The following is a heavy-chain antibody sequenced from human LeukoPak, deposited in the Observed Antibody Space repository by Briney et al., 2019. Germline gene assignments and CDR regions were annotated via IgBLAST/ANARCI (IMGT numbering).Heavy chain of an antibody. Sequence: SETLSLTCTVSGGSVSSGSYYWSWVRQPPGKGLEWIGYIYFSGSTNYNPSLKSRVTISVDTSKAQFSLKLSSVTAADTAVYYCARDSKDCSSTSCYRLFDYWGQGTLVTVSS. V-gene: IGHV4-61*01. D-gene: IGHD2-2*02. CDR2: IYFSGST. CDR3: ARDSKDCSSTSCYRLFDY. CDR1: GGSVSSGSYY. J-gene: IGHJ4*02.